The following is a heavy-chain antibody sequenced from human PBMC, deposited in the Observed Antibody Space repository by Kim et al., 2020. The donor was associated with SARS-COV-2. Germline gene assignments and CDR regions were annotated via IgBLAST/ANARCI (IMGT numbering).Heavy chain of an antibody. CDR1: GYTFTSYG. Sequence: ASVKVSCKASGYTFTSYGISWVRQAPGQGLQWMGWISGYNGNTNYAQKFQGRVTMTTDTSTSTAYMELRSLRSDDTGVYYCARRDGSKGGHWFDPWGQGTLVTVSS. CDR3: ARRDGSKGGHWFDP. V-gene: IGHV1-18*04. J-gene: IGHJ5*02. D-gene: IGHD3-16*01. CDR2: ISGYNGNT.